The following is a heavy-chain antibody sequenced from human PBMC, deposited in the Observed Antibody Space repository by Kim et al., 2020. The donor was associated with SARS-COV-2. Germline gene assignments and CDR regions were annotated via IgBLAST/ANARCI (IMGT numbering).Heavy chain of an antibody. J-gene: IGHJ4*01. Sequence: GGSLRLSCTASGLSFVDAWMTWVRQAPGKGLEWVARIKGGGGTTDYAAPVKGRFTISRDDSKNTQYLEMNSLKVEDTGTYYCAHEADSYYTFHFWGQGTL. CDR3: AHEADSYYTFHF. V-gene: IGHV3-15*01. CDR2: IKGGGGTT. D-gene: IGHD2-21*01. CDR1: GLSFVDAW.